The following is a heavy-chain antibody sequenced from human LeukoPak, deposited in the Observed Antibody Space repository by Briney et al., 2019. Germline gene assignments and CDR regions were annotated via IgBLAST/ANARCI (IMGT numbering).Heavy chain of an antibody. CDR3: ARDSDDYGDY. J-gene: IGHJ4*02. CDR1: GYTFTRYG. Sequence: RASVKVSCKTSGYTFTRYGVSWVRQAPGQGLEWMGWISAYNGNTNYAQKLQGRVTMTTDTSTSTAYMELRSLRSDDTAVYYCARDSDDYGDYWGQGTLVTVSS. CDR2: ISAYNGNT. D-gene: IGHD2-21*01. V-gene: IGHV1-18*01.